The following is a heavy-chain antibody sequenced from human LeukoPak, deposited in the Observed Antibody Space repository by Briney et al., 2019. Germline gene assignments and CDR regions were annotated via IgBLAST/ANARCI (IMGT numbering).Heavy chain of an antibody. J-gene: IGHJ2*01. Sequence: SETLSLTCTVSGGSISSYYWSWIRQPAGKGLEWIGRIYTSGSTNYNPSLKSRTTMSVDTSRNQFSLKLSSVTAADTAVYYCARHELSYYYDRRDWYFDLWGRGTLVTVSS. CDR2: IYTSGST. CDR1: GGSISSYY. D-gene: IGHD3-22*01. V-gene: IGHV4-4*07. CDR3: ARHELSYYYDRRDWYFDL.